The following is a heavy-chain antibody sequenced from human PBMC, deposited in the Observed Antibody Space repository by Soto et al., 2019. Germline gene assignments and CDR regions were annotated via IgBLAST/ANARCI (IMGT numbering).Heavy chain of an antibody. CDR3: ARHDDFWSGYYKHYYYGMDV. D-gene: IGHD3-3*01. V-gene: IGHV4-39*01. CDR2: IYYSGST. Sequence: SETLSLTCTVSGGSISSSSYYWGWIRQPPGKGLEWIGSIYYSGSTYYNPSLKSRVTISVDTSKNQFSLKLSSVTAADTAVYYCARHDDFWSGYYKHYYYGMDVWGQGTTVTVSS. CDR1: GGSISSSSYY. J-gene: IGHJ6*02.